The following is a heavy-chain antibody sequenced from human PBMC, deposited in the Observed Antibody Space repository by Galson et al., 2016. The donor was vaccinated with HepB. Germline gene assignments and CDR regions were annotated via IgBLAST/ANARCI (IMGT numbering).Heavy chain of an antibody. CDR1: GFNFSDHY. D-gene: IGHD2-15*01. CDR3: TRLYCSGGSCRAFDL. V-gene: IGHV3-72*01. J-gene: IGHJ3*01. Sequence: SLRLSCAASGFNFSDHYMDWVRQAPGKGLEWIGRSRNKPNSVTTEYAASVKGRFTISRHKSQNSLSLQMNSLKTEDTAVYYCTRLYCSGGSCRAFDLWGQGTLVTVSS. CDR2: SRNKPNSVTT.